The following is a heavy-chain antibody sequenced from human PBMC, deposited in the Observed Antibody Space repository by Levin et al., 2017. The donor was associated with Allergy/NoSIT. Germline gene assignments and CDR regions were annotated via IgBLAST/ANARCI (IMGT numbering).Heavy chain of an antibody. CDR3: ARASRGGGFDY. CDR2: INPSGGST. J-gene: IGHJ4*02. V-gene: IGHV1-46*01. D-gene: IGHD3-10*01. CDR1: GYTFTRYY. Sequence: GESLKISCKASGYTFTRYYMHWVRQAPGQGLEWMGIINPSGGSTSYAQKFQGRVTMTRDTSTSTVYMELSSLRSEDTAVYYCARASRGGGFDYWGQGTLVTVSS.